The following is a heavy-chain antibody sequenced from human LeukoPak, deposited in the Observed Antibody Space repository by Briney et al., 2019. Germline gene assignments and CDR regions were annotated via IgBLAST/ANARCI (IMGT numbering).Heavy chain of an antibody. Sequence: GGSLRLSCAASGFTFDDYAMHWVRQASGKGLEWVSGISWNSGSIGYADSVKGRFTISRDNAKNSLYLQMNSLRGDDTALYYCAKDRRNDFDYWGQGTLVTVSS. CDR1: GFTFDDYA. V-gene: IGHV3-9*01. CDR3: AKDRRNDFDY. D-gene: IGHD1-14*01. CDR2: ISWNSGSI. J-gene: IGHJ4*02.